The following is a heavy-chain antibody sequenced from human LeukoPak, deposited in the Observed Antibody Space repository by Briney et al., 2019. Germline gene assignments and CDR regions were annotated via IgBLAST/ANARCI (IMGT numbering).Heavy chain of an antibody. CDR1: GFTFSSYA. J-gene: IGHJ4*02. CDR2: ISGSGGST. Sequence: GGSLRLSCAASGFTFSSYAMSWVRQAPGKGLEWVSAISGSGGSTYYADSVKGRFTISRDNSKNTLYLQMNRLRAGDTAVYYCAKDRYSSGYYYVYWGQGTLVTVSS. V-gene: IGHV3-23*01. CDR3: AKDRYSSGYYYVY. D-gene: IGHD3-22*01.